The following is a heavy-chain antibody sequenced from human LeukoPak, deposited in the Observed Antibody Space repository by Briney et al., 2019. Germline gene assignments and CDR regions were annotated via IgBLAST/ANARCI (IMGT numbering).Heavy chain of an antibody. Sequence: VASVKVSCKASGGTFSSYAISWVRQAPGQGLEWMGGIIPIFGTANYAQKFQGRVTITTDESTSTAYMELSSLRSEDTAVYYCARVDWNYGSLSWFDPWGQGTLVTVSS. CDR3: ARVDWNYGSLSWFDP. CDR2: IIPIFGTA. CDR1: GGTFSSYA. D-gene: IGHD1-7*01. V-gene: IGHV1-69*05. J-gene: IGHJ5*02.